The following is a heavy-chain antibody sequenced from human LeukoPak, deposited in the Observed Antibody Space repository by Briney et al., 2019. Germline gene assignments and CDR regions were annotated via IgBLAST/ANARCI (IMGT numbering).Heavy chain of an antibody. CDR2: IKQDGSEI. Sequence: GGSLRLSCIASGFTFSSSWMSWVRQAPGKGLEWVANIKQDGSEIYYVDSVKGRFTISRDNAKNSLYLQMNSLRAEDTAVYYCAREPTTENWFDPWGQGTLVTVSS. J-gene: IGHJ5*02. D-gene: IGHD4-11*01. CDR3: AREPTTENWFDP. V-gene: IGHV3-7*01. CDR1: GFTFSSSW.